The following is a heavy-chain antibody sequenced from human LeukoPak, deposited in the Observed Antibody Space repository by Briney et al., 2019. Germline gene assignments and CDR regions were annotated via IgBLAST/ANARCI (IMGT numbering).Heavy chain of an antibody. CDR2: IYYSGST. CDR3: ARGNYDFWSGSKYPSNWFDP. CDR1: GGSISSYY. D-gene: IGHD3-3*01. V-gene: IGHV4-59*01. Sequence: SETLSLTCTVSGGSISSYYWSWIRQPPGKGLEWIGYIYYSGSTNYNPSLKSRVTISVDTSKNQFSLKLSSVTAADTAVYYCARGNYDFWSGSKYPSNWFDPWGQGTLVTVSS. J-gene: IGHJ5*02.